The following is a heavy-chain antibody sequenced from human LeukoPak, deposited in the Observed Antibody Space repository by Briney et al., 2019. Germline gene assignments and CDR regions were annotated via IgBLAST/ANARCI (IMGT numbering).Heavy chain of an antibody. Sequence: GASVKVSCKVSGYTPTELSMHWVRQAPGKGLEWMGGFDPEDGETIYAQKFQGRVTMTEDTSTDTAYMELSSLRSEDTAVYYCATTTHSGSYATLGYYYYMDAWGKGTTVTVSS. CDR1: GYTPTELS. CDR2: FDPEDGET. CDR3: ATTTHSGSYATLGYYYYMDA. V-gene: IGHV1-24*01. J-gene: IGHJ6*03. D-gene: IGHD1-26*01.